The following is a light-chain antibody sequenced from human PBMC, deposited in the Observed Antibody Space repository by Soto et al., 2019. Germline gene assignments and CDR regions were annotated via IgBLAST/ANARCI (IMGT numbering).Light chain of an antibody. CDR1: SSDVGGYNY. J-gene: IGLJ1*01. V-gene: IGLV2-11*01. CDR2: DVS. Sequence: QSALTQPRSVSGSPGQSVTISCTGTSSDVGGYNYVSWYQQHPGKAPKLMIYDVSKRPSGVPDRFSGFKSGNTASLTISGLQAEDEADYYCCSYAGSYTGVFGTGTKLTVL. CDR3: CSYAGSYTGV.